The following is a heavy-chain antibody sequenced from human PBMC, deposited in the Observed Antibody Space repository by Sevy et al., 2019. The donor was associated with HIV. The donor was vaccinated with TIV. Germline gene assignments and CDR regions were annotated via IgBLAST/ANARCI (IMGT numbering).Heavy chain of an antibody. V-gene: IGHV4-4*07. CDR1: GDAISDYH. Sequence: SETLSLTCSVSGDAISDYHWTWLRQPAGKGLEWIGHIFGSGITRFNPSLKTRVTMSADRSKNQFSVMLTSATTAGTAVYYCARGGDMIRGVIGSEYAFFHMDVWGPGTTVTVSS. J-gene: IGHJ6*02. CDR3: ARGGDMIRGVIGSEYAFFHMDV. CDR2: IFGSGIT. D-gene: IGHD3-10*01.